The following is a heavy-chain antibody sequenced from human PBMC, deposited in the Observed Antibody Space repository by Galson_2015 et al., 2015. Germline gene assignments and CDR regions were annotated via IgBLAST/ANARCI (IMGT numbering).Heavy chain of an antibody. CDR2: ISYDGNNK. CDR1: GFTFSSYA. J-gene: IGHJ4*02. D-gene: IGHD6-13*01. V-gene: IGHV3-30-3*01. CDR3: LAVSGKYSSRPSEFDY. Sequence: SLRLSCAASGFTFSSYAMHWVRQAPGKGLEWVAVISYDGNNKYYADSVKGRFTISRDNSKNTLYLQMNSLRAEDTAVYYCLAVSGKYSSRPSEFDYRGQGTLVTVSS.